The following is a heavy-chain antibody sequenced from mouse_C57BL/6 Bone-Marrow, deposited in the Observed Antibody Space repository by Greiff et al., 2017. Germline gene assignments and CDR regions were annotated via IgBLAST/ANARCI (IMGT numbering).Heavy chain of an antibody. J-gene: IGHJ3*01. CDR1: GYTFTSYW. Sequence: QVQLKQPGAELVKPGASVKLSCKASGYTFTSYWMQWVKQRPGQGLEWIGEIDPSDSYTNYNQKFKGKATLTVDTSSSTAYMQLSSLTSEDSAVYYCARGLRLAYWGQGTLVTVSA. V-gene: IGHV1-50*01. D-gene: IGHD2-4*01. CDR3: ARGLRLAY. CDR2: IDPSDSYT.